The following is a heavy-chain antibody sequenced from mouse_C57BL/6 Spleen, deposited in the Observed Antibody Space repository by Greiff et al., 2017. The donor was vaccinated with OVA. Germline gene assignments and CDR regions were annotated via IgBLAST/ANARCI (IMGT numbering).Heavy chain of an antibody. Sequence: EVQLVESGPGLVKPSQSLSLTCSVTGYSITSGYYWNWIRQFPGNKLEWMGYISYDGSNNYNPSLKNRISITRDTSKNQFFLKLNSVTTEDTATYYCARDDYDPSLDYWGQGTSVTVSS. V-gene: IGHV3-6*01. CDR2: ISYDGSN. CDR1: GYSITSGYY. CDR3: ARDDYDPSLDY. D-gene: IGHD2-4*01. J-gene: IGHJ4*01.